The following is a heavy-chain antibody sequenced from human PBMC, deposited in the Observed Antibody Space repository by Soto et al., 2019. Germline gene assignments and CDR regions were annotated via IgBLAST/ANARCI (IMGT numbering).Heavy chain of an antibody. CDR1: GFTFADYA. Sequence: GGSLRLSCAASGFTFADYAMHWVRQAPGKVLEWVSGLSWNSGSIGYADSVKGRFTISRDNAKNSLYLQMNSLRAEDTALYYCAKERQSAEYYDRSGYHQERDYNDMDVWGQGTPVTVSS. J-gene: IGHJ6*02. D-gene: IGHD3-22*01. CDR2: LSWNSGSI. CDR3: AKERQSAEYYDRSGYHQERDYNDMDV. V-gene: IGHV3-9*01.